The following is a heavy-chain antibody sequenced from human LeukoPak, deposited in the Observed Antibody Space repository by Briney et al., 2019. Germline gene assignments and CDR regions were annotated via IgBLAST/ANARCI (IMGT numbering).Heavy chain of an antibody. Sequence: SETLSLTCTVSGGSISSYYWSWIRQPPGKGLEWIGYIYYSGSTNYNPSLKSRVTISVDASKNQFSLKLSSVTAADTAVYYCAMEYYYDSSGGVVAFDIWGQGTMVTVSS. CDR2: IYYSGST. CDR3: AMEYYYDSSGGVVAFDI. V-gene: IGHV4-59*01. D-gene: IGHD3-22*01. J-gene: IGHJ3*02. CDR1: GGSISSYY.